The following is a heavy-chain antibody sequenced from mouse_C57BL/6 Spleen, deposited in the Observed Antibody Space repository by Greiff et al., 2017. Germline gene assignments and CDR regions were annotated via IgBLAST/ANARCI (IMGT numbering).Heavy chain of an antibody. CDR3: TRSADSNYRFAY. CDR2: IYPGNSDT. V-gene: IGHV1-5*01. D-gene: IGHD2-5*01. CDR1: GYTFTSYW. J-gene: IGHJ3*01. Sequence: DVQLQESGTVLARPGASVKMSCKTSGYTFTSYWMHWVKQRPGQGLEWIGAIYPGNSDTSYNQKFKGKAKLTAVTSASTAYMELSSLTNEDSAVYYCTRSADSNYRFAYWGQGTLVTVSA.